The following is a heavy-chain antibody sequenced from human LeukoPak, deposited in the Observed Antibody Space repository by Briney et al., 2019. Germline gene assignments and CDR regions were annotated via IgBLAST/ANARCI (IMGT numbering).Heavy chain of an antibody. CDR1: GFTFSSYA. Sequence: GGSLRLSCAASGFTFSSYAMSWVRQAPGKGLEWVSAISGSGGSTYYADSVKGRFTISRDNSKNTLYLQMNSLRAEDTAVYYCAKDQDLGYCSSTSCYDAFDIWGQGTMVTVSS. D-gene: IGHD2-2*01. CDR2: ISGSGGST. V-gene: IGHV3-23*01. CDR3: AKDQDLGYCSSTSCYDAFDI. J-gene: IGHJ3*02.